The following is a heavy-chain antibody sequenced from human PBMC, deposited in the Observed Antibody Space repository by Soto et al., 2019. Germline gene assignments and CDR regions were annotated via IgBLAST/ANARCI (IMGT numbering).Heavy chain of an antibody. Sequence: EVKLLESGGGLAQPGGSLRLSCVGSGFTFDSYAISWVRQAPGKGLQWISAISGNGAGTDYAHSVKGRFTISRDNSKNTVHLQMNSLRAEDTALYYCAKDTVGGYSFWSGYYSDGLDVWGQGIMVTVSS. J-gene: IGHJ3*01. CDR1: GFTFDSYA. D-gene: IGHD3-3*01. CDR2: ISGNGAGT. V-gene: IGHV3-23*01. CDR3: AKDTVGGYSFWSGYYSDGLDV.